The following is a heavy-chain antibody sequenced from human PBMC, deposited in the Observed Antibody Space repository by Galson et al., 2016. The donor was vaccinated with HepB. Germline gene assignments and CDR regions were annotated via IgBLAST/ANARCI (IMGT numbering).Heavy chain of an antibody. CDR1: GFIFSTYS. J-gene: IGHJ3*02. V-gene: IGHV3-21*01. CDR2: ISSGSAYR. CDR3: ARMRYSSGWLDGFDI. D-gene: IGHD6-19*01. Sequence: SLRLSCAASGFIFSTYSMNWVRQAPGKGLEWVSSISSGSAYRYYADSVKGRFTISRDNAQRSLYLQMNSLRAEDTAVYYCARMRYSSGWLDGFDIWGQGTMVTVAS.